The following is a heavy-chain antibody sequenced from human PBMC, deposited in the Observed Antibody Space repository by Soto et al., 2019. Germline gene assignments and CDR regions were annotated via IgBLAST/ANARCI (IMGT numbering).Heavy chain of an antibody. D-gene: IGHD6-19*01. Sequence: EVQLVQSGAEVKKPGATVKISCKVSGYTFTDYYMHWVQQAPGKGLEWMALVDPEDGETIYAEKFQGRVTITAATSTYTAYMELSSLRSEDTAVYDCATVVFGWAVAGFDPWSQGTLVTVAS. V-gene: IGHV1-69-2*01. CDR2: VDPEDGET. CDR1: GYTFTDYY. CDR3: ATVVFGWAVAGFDP. J-gene: IGHJ5*02.